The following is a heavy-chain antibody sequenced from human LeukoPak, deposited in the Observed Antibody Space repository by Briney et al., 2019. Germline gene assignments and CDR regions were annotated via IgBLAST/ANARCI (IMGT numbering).Heavy chain of an antibody. CDR1: GGSFSGYY. J-gene: IGHJ4*02. D-gene: IGHD2-21*02. V-gene: IGHV4-34*01. CDR2: INHSGST. CDR3: ARSSAYCGGDCQPIFDY. Sequence: PSETLSLTCAVYGGSFSGYYWSWIRQPPGKGLEWIGEINHSGSTNYNPSLKSRVTISVDTSKNQFSLKLSSVTAADTAAYYCARSSAYCGGDCQPIFDYWGQGTLVTVSS.